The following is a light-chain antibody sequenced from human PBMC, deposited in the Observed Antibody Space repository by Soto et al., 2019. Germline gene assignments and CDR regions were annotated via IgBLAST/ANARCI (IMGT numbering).Light chain of an antibody. Sequence: DIQRTPSPSALSASLGDRVTITCRASQSITNYLNWYQHKPGQAPNLLIYAASTLQAGVPSRFRGSGSGTDFTLTISSLQPEDFATYFCQKNNSSPPTCGRGTTGDIK. J-gene: IGKJ4*01. CDR3: QKNNSSPPT. V-gene: IGKV1-39*01. CDR1: QSITNY. CDR2: AAS.